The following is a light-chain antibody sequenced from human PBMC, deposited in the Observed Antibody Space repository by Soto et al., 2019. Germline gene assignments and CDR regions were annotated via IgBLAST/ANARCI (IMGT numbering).Light chain of an antibody. Sequence: EIVMTQSPATLSVSPGERATLSCRASQSVSNDLAWYQQKPGQAPRLLIYGAATRATDVPARFSGGGSGTEFTLTISSLQSEDFAVYYCQQYHNWPPLTFGGGTKVEIK. CDR2: GAA. CDR3: QQYHNWPPLT. CDR1: QSVSND. J-gene: IGKJ4*01. V-gene: IGKV3-15*01.